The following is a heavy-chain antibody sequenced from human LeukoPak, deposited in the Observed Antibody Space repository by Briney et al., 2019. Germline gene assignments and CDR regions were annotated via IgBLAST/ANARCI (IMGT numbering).Heavy chain of an antibody. V-gene: IGHV4-34*01. Sequence: SETLSLTCAVYGGSFSGHYWSWIRQPPGKGLEWIGEINHSGSTNYNPSLKSRVTISVDTSKNQFSLKLSSVTAADTAVYYCAREAAAGTLRFDPWGQGTLVTVSS. CDR1: GGSFSGHY. D-gene: IGHD6-13*01. J-gene: IGHJ5*02. CDR2: INHSGST. CDR3: AREAAAGTLRFDP.